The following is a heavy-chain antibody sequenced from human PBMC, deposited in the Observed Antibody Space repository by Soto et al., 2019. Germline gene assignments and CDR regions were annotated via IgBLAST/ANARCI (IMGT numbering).Heavy chain of an antibody. D-gene: IGHD3-22*01. CDR1: GGTFSSYA. Sequence: QVQLVQSGAEVKKPGSSVKVSCKASGGTFSSYAISWVRQAPGQGLEWMGGIIPIFGTANYAQKFQGRVTITADESTSTAYMELSSLRSEDTAVYYCARGDYYDSSGYYSNAYYFDYWGQGTLVTVSS. CDR3: ARGDYYDSSGYYSNAYYFDY. J-gene: IGHJ4*02. CDR2: IIPIFGTA. V-gene: IGHV1-69*01.